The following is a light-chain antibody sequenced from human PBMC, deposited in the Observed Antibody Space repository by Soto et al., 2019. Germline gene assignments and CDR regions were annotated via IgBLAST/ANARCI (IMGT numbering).Light chain of an antibody. CDR3: QQYGSSPRT. V-gene: IGKV3-20*01. CDR2: GAS. CDR1: QSLSSSF. J-gene: IGKJ1*01. Sequence: EIVLTQSPGTLSLSPGERATLSCRASQSLSSSFLAWYQHKPGQAPRLLIYGASSRATGIPDRFSGSGSGTDFTLTIGRLEPEDFAVYYCQQYGSSPRTFGQWTKVEIK.